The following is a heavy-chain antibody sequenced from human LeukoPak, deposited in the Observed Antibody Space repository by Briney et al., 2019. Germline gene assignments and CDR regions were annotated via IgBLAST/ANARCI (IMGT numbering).Heavy chain of an antibody. CDR3: ARHLYESRGQTSFDY. Sequence: SETLSLTCTVSGGSLSGYYSSWVREPPGEGLGWSGYISYSGSTNYNPSLKSRVTISVDTSQNQFSLKLSSVTAADTAMYYCARHLYESRGQTSFDYWGQGTLVTVSS. D-gene: IGHD3-22*01. J-gene: IGHJ4*02. V-gene: IGHV4-59*08. CDR2: ISYSGST. CDR1: GGSLSGYY.